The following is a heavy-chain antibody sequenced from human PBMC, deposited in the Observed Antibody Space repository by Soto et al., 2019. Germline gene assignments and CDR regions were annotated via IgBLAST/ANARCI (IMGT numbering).Heavy chain of an antibody. CDR1: GFTFSSYA. D-gene: IGHD2-15*01. CDR3: ARAVSRYCSGGSCYTKPEYFQH. J-gene: IGHJ1*01. CDR2: ISGSGGST. V-gene: IGHV3-23*01. Sequence: GGSLRLSCAASGFTFSSYAMSWVRQAPGKGLEWVSAISGSGGSTYYADSVKGRFTISRDNSKNTLYLQMNSLRAEDTAVYYCARAVSRYCSGGSCYTKPEYFQHWGQGTLVTVSS.